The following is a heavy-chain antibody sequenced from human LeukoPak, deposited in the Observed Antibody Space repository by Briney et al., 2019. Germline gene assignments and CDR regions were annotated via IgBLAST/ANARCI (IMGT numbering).Heavy chain of an antibody. CDR2: IYYSGST. D-gene: IGHD6-13*01. CDR1: GGSFSGYY. V-gene: IGHV4-59*01. Sequence: PSETLSLTCAVYGGSFSGYYWSWIRQPPGKGLEWIGYIYYSGSTNYNPSLKSRVTISVDTSKNQFSLKLSSVTAADTAVYYCARTMIAAAGYYFDYWGQGTLVTVSS. CDR3: ARTMIAAAGYYFDY. J-gene: IGHJ4*02.